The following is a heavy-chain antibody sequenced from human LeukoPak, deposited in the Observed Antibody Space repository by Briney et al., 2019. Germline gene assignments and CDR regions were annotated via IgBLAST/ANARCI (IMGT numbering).Heavy chain of an antibody. V-gene: IGHV3-30-3*01. J-gene: IGHJ5*02. D-gene: IGHD6-13*01. CDR2: ISYDGSNK. CDR1: GFTFSSYA. CDR3: AREGRGSSWYGYSWFDP. Sequence: GGSLRLSCAASGFTFSSYAMHWVRQAPGKGLEWVAVISYDGSNKYYADSVKGRFTISRDNSKDTLYLQMNSLRAEDTAVYYCAREGRGSSWYGYSWFDPWGQGTLVTVSS.